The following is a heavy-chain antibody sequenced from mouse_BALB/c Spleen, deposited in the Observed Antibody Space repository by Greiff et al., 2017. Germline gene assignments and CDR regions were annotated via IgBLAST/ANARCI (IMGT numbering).Heavy chain of an antibody. CDR2: INPYNDGT. CDR3: ARFDDYDEAWFAY. CDR1: GYTFTSYV. V-gene: IGHV1-14*01. J-gene: IGHJ3*01. D-gene: IGHD2-4*01. Sequence: EVQLQQSGPELVKPGASVKMSCKASGYTFTSYVMHWVKQKPGQGLEWIGYINPYNDGTKYNEKFKGKATLTSDKSSSTAYMELSSLTSEDSAVYYCARFDDYDEAWFAYWGQGTLVTVSA.